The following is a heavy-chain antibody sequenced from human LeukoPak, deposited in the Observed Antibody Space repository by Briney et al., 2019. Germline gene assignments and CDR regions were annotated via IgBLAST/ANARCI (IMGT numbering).Heavy chain of an antibody. D-gene: IGHD1-1*01. CDR3: AKGGSNNWSFDN. J-gene: IGHJ4*02. V-gene: IGHV3-23*01. CDR2: ISGSGGST. Sequence: GGSLRLSCAASGFTFSSYAMSWVRQAPGKGLEWVSAISGSGGSTYYADSVKGRFTIYRDNSKSTLYLQMNSLRPEDTAVYYCAKGGSNNWSFDNWGQGTLVTVSS. CDR1: GFTFSSYA.